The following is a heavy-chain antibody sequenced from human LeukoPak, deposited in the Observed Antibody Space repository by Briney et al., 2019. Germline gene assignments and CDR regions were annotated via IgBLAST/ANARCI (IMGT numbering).Heavy chain of an antibody. CDR2: ISWNSGNI. V-gene: IGHV3-9*01. Sequence: GRSLRLSCAASGFTFDDSAMHWVRQAPGKGLEWVSGISWNSGNIGYADSVKGRFTISRDNAKNSLYLQMNSLRAEDTAVYYCAREARYDILTGYPYAFDIWGQGTMVTVSS. J-gene: IGHJ3*02. D-gene: IGHD3-9*01. CDR3: AREARYDILTGYPYAFDI. CDR1: GFTFDDSA.